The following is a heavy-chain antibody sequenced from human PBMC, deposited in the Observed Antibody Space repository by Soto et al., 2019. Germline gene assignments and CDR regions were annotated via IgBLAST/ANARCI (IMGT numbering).Heavy chain of an antibody. CDR2: VIPIFDIT. J-gene: IGHJ4*02. D-gene: IGHD6-13*01. Sequence: QVQLVQSGSEVKKPGSSVKVSCKASGDTFSIYTISWVRQAPGQGLEWMGRVIPIFDITSYTQRFQGRVTITADKSTTTVYMELSSLRSEDTAVYYCASDRDNSNWPNVDFWGQGTLVTVSS. V-gene: IGHV1-69*02. CDR3: ASDRDNSNWPNVDF. CDR1: GDTFSIYT.